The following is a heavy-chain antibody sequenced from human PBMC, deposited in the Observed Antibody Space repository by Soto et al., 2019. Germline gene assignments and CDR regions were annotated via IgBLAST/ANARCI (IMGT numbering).Heavy chain of an antibody. CDR3: TTDIPPLGGYYYYYMDV. V-gene: IGHV3-15*01. CDR2: IKSKTDGGTT. CDR1: GFTFSNAW. D-gene: IGHD3-3*01. J-gene: IGHJ6*03. Sequence: GGSLRLSCAASGFTFSNAWMSWVRQAPGKGLEWVGRIKSKTDGGTTDYAAPVKGRFTISRDDSKNTLYLQMNSLKTEDTAVYYCTTDIPPLGGYYYYYMDVWGKGTTVTVSS.